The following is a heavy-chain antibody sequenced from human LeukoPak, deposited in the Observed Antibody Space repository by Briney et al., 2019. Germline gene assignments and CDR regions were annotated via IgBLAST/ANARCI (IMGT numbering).Heavy chain of an antibody. V-gene: IGHV3-30*03. CDR1: GFTFSSYG. Sequence: PGRSLRLSCAASGFTFSSYGMHWVRQAPGKGLEWVAVISYDGSNKYYADSVKGRFTISRDNSKNTLYLQMNSLRAEDTAVYYCARGSFRGSSSWYGHDAFDIWGQGTMVTVSS. CDR2: ISYDGSNK. D-gene: IGHD6-13*01. CDR3: ARGSFRGSSSWYGHDAFDI. J-gene: IGHJ3*02.